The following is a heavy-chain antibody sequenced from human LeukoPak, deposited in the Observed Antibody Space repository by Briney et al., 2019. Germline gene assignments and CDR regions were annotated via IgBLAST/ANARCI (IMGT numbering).Heavy chain of an antibody. CDR2: IYYSGST. CDR1: GGSISSSSYY. CDR3: ARSGWGLPQLPFDY. D-gene: IGHD2-21*02. V-gene: IGHV4-39*01. Sequence: SETLSLTCTVSGGSISSSSYYWGWIRQPPGKGLEWIGSIYYSGSTYYNPSLKSRVTISVDTSKNQFSLKLSSVTAADTAVYYCARSGWGLPQLPFDYWGQGTLVTVSS. J-gene: IGHJ4*02.